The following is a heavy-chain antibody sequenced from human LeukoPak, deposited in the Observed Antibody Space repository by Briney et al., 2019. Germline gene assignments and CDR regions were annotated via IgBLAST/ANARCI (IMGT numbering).Heavy chain of an antibody. J-gene: IGHJ4*02. D-gene: IGHD1-26*01. V-gene: IGHV3-66*01. Sequence: ETLSLTCAVYGGSFSGYYWSWVRQAPGKGLEWVSVIYSGGSTYYADSVKGRFTISRDNSKNTLYLQMNSLRAEDTAVYYCARGWELPLYYFDYWGQGTLVTVSS. CDR1: GGSFSGYY. CDR2: IYSGGST. CDR3: ARGWELPLYYFDY.